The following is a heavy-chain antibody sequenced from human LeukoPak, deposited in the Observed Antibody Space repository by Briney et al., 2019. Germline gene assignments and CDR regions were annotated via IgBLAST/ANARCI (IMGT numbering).Heavy chain of an antibody. V-gene: IGHV3-73*01. D-gene: IGHD3-9*01. CDR1: GFTFSGSA. J-gene: IGHJ3*02. CDR2: IRSKANSYAR. Sequence: GGSLRLPCAASGFTFSGSAMHWVRQASGKGLEWVGRIRSKANSYARAYAASVKGRFTISRDDSKNTAYLQMNSLKTEDTAVYYCTRPYQYYDILTGYYFHLGNDAFDIWGQGTMVTVSS. CDR3: TRPYQYYDILTGYYFHLGNDAFDI.